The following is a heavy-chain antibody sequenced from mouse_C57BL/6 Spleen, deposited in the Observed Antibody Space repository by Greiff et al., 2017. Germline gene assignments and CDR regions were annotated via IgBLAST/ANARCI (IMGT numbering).Heavy chain of an antibody. CDR2: IDPSDSYT. Sequence: QVQLQQPGAELVMPGASVKLSCKASGYTFTSYWMHWVKQRPGQGLEWIGEIDPSDSYTNYNQKFKGKSTLTVDKSSSTAYMQLSSLTPEDSAVYYCARYHYGSSYGAMDYWGQGTSVTVSS. J-gene: IGHJ4*01. CDR1: GYTFTSYW. D-gene: IGHD1-1*01. V-gene: IGHV1-69*01. CDR3: ARYHYGSSYGAMDY.